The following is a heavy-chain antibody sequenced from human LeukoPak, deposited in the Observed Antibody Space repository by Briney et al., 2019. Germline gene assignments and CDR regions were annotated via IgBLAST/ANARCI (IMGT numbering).Heavy chain of an antibody. CDR1: GFTVSSNY. CDR2: ISGSGGST. Sequence: PGGSLRLSCAASGFTVSSNYMSWVRQAPGKGLEWVSAISGSGGSTYYADSVKGRFTISRDNSKNTLYLQMNSLRAEDTAVYYCANYSNPNYWGQGTLVTVSS. J-gene: IGHJ4*02. D-gene: IGHD4-11*01. CDR3: ANYSNPNY. V-gene: IGHV3-23*01.